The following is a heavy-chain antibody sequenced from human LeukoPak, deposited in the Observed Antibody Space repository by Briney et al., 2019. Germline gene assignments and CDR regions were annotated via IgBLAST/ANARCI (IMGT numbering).Heavy chain of an antibody. CDR3: AKEHSSGWYFDY. V-gene: IGHV3-7*01. D-gene: IGHD6-19*01. CDR1: GFTFSSYW. CDR2: IKQDGSEK. J-gene: IGHJ4*02. Sequence: GGSLRLSCAASGFTFSSYWMSWVRQAPGKGLEWVANIKQDGSEKYYADSVKGRFTISRDNSKNTLYLQMNSLRAEDTAVYYCAKEHSSGWYFDYWGQGTLVTVSS.